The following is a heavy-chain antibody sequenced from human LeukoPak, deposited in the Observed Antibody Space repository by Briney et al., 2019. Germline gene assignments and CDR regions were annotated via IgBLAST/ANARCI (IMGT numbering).Heavy chain of an antibody. V-gene: IGHV3-30*02. Sequence: GGSLRLSCAASGFTFSSYGMHWVRQAPGKGLEWVAFIRYDGSNKYYADSVKGRFTISRDNSKNTLYLQMNSLRAEDTAVYYCAKDGEIYCSSTSCYHFDYWGQGTLVTVSS. J-gene: IGHJ4*02. CDR1: GFTFSSYG. D-gene: IGHD2-2*01. CDR2: IRYDGSNK. CDR3: AKDGEIYCSSTSCYHFDY.